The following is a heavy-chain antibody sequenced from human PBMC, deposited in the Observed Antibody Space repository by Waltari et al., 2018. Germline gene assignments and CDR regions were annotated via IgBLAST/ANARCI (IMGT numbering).Heavy chain of an antibody. CDR3: ARGIWQQLAHFDS. Sequence: QLHLQLSGPGLVKPSETLSLTCPVSGTSVTTTNYFWGWIRQPPGKGLEWIGRIDFSGSTDYNPSLKSRVTISIDTSTNQFSLNLRSVTAADTAVYYCARGIWQQLAHFDSWGQGTLVTVSS. J-gene: IGHJ4*02. V-gene: IGHV4-39*01. CDR1: GTSVTTTNYF. CDR2: IDFSGST. D-gene: IGHD6-13*01.